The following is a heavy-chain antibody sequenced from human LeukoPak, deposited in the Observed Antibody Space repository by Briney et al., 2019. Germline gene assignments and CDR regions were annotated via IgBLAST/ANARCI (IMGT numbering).Heavy chain of an antibody. D-gene: IGHD2/OR15-2a*01. CDR1: GGSISSYQ. V-gene: IGHV4-59*08. J-gene: IGHJ4*02. CDR2: ISYSGFT. CDR3: AGHHPRNTVDF. Sequence: PSETLSLTCTVSGGSISSYQWSWIRQPPEKGLEWIGYISYSGFTNYNPSLKSRVTISLDTSKDQFSLKLTSVTAADTAVYYCAGHHPRNTVDFWGQGTLVTVSS.